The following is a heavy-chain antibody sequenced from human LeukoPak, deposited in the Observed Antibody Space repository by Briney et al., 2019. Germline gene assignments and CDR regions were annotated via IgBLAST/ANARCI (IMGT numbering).Heavy chain of an antibody. D-gene: IGHD3-22*01. CDR1: GFTFSDYY. V-gene: IGHV3-11*01. J-gene: IGHJ5*02. CDR2: ISSSGSTI. CDR3: ARLGPYYDSSGYGEYNWFDP. Sequence: GGSLRLSCAASGFTFSDYYMSWIRQAPGKGLEWVSYISSSGSTIYYADSVKGRFTISRDNAKNSLYLQMNSLRAEDTAVYYCARLGPYYDSSGYGEYNWFDPWGQGTLVTVSS.